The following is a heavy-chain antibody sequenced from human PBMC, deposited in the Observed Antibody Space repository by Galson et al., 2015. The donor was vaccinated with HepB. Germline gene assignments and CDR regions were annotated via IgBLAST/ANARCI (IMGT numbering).Heavy chain of an antibody. CDR1: GGSISSGGYY. V-gene: IGHV4-31*03. CDR3: AREGIAAAAVDAFDI. J-gene: IGHJ3*02. Sequence: TLSLTCTVSGGSISSGGYYWSWIRQHPGKGLEWIGYIYYSGSTYYNPSLKSRVTISVDTSKNQFSLKLSSVTAADTAVYYCAREGIAAAAVDAFDIWGQGTMVTVSS. CDR2: IYYSGST. D-gene: IGHD6-13*01.